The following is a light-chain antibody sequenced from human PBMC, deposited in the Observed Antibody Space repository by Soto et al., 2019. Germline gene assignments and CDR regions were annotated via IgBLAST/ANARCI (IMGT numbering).Light chain of an antibody. Sequence: QSALTQPPSASGTPGQRVTVSCYGSTSDIGTNAVNWFQHLPGTAPRLLIYTNNQRPSGVPDRFSGSKSGTSASLAISGLQSEDEADYYCATWHDSFYVFGTGTQLTVL. CDR2: TNN. CDR1: TSDIGTNA. J-gene: IGLJ1*01. CDR3: ATWHDSFYV. V-gene: IGLV1-44*01.